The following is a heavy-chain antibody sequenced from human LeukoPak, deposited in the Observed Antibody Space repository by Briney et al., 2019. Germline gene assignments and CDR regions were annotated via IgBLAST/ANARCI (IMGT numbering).Heavy chain of an antibody. D-gene: IGHD3-9*01. CDR1: GYTFTSYG. Sequence: ASVKVSCKASGYTFTSYGISWVRQAPGQGLEWMGWISAYNDNTNYAQKLQGRVTMTTDTSTSTAYMELRSLRSDDTAVYYCARVHYDILTGYSNFDYWGQGTLVTVSS. V-gene: IGHV1-18*01. CDR3: ARVHYDILTGYSNFDY. CDR2: ISAYNDNT. J-gene: IGHJ4*02.